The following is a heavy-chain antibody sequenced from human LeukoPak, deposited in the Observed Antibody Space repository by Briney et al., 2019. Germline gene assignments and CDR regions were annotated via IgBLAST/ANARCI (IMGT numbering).Heavy chain of an antibody. CDR3: ARDRGSTTFDH. CDR2: ISGSGGST. CDR1: GFTFSSYA. J-gene: IGHJ4*02. V-gene: IGHV3-23*01. D-gene: IGHD3-10*01. Sequence: GGSLRLSCAASGFTFSSYAMSWVRQAPGKGLEWVSAISGSGGSTYYADSVKGRFTISRDNSKNSLYLQMNSLRAEDTAVYYCARDRGSTTFDHWGPGTLVTVSS.